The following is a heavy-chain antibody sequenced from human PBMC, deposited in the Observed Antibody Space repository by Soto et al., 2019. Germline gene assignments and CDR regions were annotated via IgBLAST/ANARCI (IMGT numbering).Heavy chain of an antibody. CDR2: ISSSSSVI. D-gene: IGHD7-27*01. J-gene: IGHJ6*03. V-gene: IGHV3-48*01. Sequence: EVQLVESGGGLVQPGGSLRLSCATSGFILSDCAMNWVRQAPGKGLERVSYISSSSSVIDYADSVKSRFTVSRDNARSSLYLQMNSLRAEDTAVYYCARDLSWGSNWYYYMDVWGKGTTVTVSS. CDR3: ARDLSWGSNWYYYMDV. CDR1: GFILSDCA.